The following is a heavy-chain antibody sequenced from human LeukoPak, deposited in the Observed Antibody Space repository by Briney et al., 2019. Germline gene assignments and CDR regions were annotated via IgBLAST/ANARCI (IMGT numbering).Heavy chain of an antibody. CDR1: GGSFSGYY. Sequence: SETLSLTCAVYGGSFSGYYWSWLRQPPGKGLEWIGEINNSGSTNYNPSLKSRVTISVDTSKNQFSLKLSSVTAADTAVYYCARGQRFSASSFNYYMDVWGKGTTVTVSS. D-gene: IGHD3-10*01. V-gene: IGHV4-34*01. CDR2: INNSGST. J-gene: IGHJ6*03. CDR3: ARGQRFSASSFNYYMDV.